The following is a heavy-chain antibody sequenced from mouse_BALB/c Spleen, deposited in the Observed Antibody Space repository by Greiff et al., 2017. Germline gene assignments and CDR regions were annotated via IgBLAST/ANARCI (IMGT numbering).Heavy chain of an antibody. CDR2: ISSGSSTI. D-gene: IGHD1-1*01. CDR1: GFTFSSFG. Sequence: EVMLVESGGGLVQPGGSRKLSCAASGFTFSSFGMHWVRQAPEKGLEWVAYISSGSSTIYYADKVKGRFTISRDNPKNTLFLQMTSLKAESTAMYDSARTSYGSSYVYAMDYWGQGTSGTVSS. CDR3: ARTSYGSSYVYAMDY. J-gene: IGHJ4*01. V-gene: IGHV5-17*02.